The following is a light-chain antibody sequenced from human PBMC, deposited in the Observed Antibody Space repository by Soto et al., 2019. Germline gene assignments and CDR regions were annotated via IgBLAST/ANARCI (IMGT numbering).Light chain of an antibody. Sequence: EIVLTQSPGTLSLSPGERATLSCRASQSVSSSFLAWYQQKPGQAPRLLIYAASGRATGVPDRFSGSGSGTDFTLKISRVEAEDVGVYYCMRSVQPPITFGQGTRLEIK. CDR3: MRSVQPPIT. J-gene: IGKJ5*01. CDR1: QSVSSSF. CDR2: AAS. V-gene: IGKV3-20*01.